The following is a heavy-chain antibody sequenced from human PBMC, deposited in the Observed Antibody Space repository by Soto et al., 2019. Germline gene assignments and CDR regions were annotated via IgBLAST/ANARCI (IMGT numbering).Heavy chain of an antibody. CDR3: AKDRGSSWYGYYYYGMDV. CDR2: ISGSGGST. V-gene: IGHV3-23*01. CDR1: GFTFSSYA. J-gene: IGHJ6*02. Sequence: GSLSLSCAASGFTFSSYAMSWVRQAPGKGLEWVSAISGSGGSTYYADSVKGRFTISRDNSKNTLYLQMNSLRAEDTAVYYCAKDRGSSWYGYYYYGMDVWGQGTTVTVSS. D-gene: IGHD6-13*01.